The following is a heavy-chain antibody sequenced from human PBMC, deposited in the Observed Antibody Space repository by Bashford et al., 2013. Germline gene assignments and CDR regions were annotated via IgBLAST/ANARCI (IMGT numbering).Heavy chain of an antibody. D-gene: IGHD1-26*01. CDR1: EFTVSSNY. J-gene: IGHJ5*02. V-gene: IGHV3-53*01. CDR2: FYEIHSA. CDR3: AIDLPELSHP. Sequence: GGSLRLSCTVSEFTVSSNYMSWVRQPPGKGLEWVAVFYEIHSAYYADSVKGRFTISRDISKNTLYLQMNSLRAEDTAVYYCAIDLPELSHPWGQGTLVTVSS.